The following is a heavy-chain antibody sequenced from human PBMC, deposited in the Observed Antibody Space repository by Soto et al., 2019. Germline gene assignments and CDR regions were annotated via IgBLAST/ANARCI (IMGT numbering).Heavy chain of an antibody. CDR2: IGGSGRNT. Sequence: GGSLRLSCAASGFTFSTYAMNWVRQAPGKGLEWVSNIGGSGRNTYYAESVKGRFTISRDNLKSTVHLQMNSLRAEDTAVYYCVKDVGYSGTYRGQGTLVTVSS. D-gene: IGHD1-26*01. CDR3: VKDVGYSGTY. J-gene: IGHJ4*01. V-gene: IGHV3-23*01. CDR1: GFTFSTYA.